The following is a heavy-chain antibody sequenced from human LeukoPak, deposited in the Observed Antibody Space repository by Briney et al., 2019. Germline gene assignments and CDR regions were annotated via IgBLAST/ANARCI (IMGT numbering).Heavy chain of an antibody. D-gene: IGHD1-14*01. J-gene: IGHJ3*02. CDR2: IYYSGTT. CDR3: ARPHGPYNPVDAFDI. Sequence: SETLSLTCTVSGGSISSYYWSWIRQPPGKGLEWIGYIYYSGTTNYNPSLKSRVTISVDTSKNQFSLKLSSVTAADTAVYYCARPHGPYNPVDAFDIWGQGTMVTVSS. V-gene: IGHV4-59*01. CDR1: GGSISSYY.